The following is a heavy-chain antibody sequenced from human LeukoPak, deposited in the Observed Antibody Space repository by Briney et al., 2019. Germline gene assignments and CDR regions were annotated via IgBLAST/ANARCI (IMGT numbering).Heavy chain of an antibody. Sequence: SQTLSLTCAVSGDIFSSNSAAWNWIRQSPSRGLEWLGRTYYRSNVNNDYAGSVKSRITINPDTSKNQFSLQLNSVSPEDTSVYYCARTLVRGPPQYYYMDVWGKGTTVTVSS. CDR3: ARTLVRGPPQYYYMDV. D-gene: IGHD3-10*01. CDR2: TYYRSNVNN. V-gene: IGHV6-1*01. CDR1: GDIFSSNSAA. J-gene: IGHJ6*03.